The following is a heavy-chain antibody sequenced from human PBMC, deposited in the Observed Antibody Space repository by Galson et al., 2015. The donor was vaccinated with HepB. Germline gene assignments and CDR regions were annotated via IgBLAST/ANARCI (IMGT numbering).Heavy chain of an antibody. CDR1: GYTFTSYY. V-gene: IGHV1-46*04. CDR3: AREPVAGLTPPQDYYYYGMDV. J-gene: IGHJ6*02. CDR2: INPSGGST. D-gene: IGHD6-19*01. Sequence: SVKVSCKASGYTFTSYYMHWVRQAPGRGLEWMGIINPSGGSTSYAQKLQGRVTMTRDTSTSTVYMELSSLRSEDTAVYYCAREPVAGLTPPQDYYYYGMDVWGQGTTVTVSS.